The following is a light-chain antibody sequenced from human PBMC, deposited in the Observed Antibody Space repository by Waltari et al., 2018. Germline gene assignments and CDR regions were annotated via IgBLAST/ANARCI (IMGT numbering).Light chain of an antibody. CDR3: QNYERLPVT. J-gene: IGKJ1*01. Sequence: EVVLTQSPGTLSLSPGERATLSCRASQNIGRTLTCYQQKPGQSTRLLMYGSSIRAAGIPDRFSGSGSGTDFILTITRLEPEDFAVYYCQNYERLPVTFGQGTKVEIK. CDR2: GSS. V-gene: IGKV3-20*01. CDR1: QNIGRT.